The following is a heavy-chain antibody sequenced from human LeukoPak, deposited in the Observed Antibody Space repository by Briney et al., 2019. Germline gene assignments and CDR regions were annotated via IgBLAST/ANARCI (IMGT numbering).Heavy chain of an antibody. J-gene: IGHJ4*02. V-gene: IGHV3-23*01. D-gene: IGHD2-15*01. CDR3: ARDCCSGGGPLDI. CDR2: ISVVGGNT. CDR1: GFTFSNYG. Sequence: GGSLTLSCAASGFTFSNYGMAWVRQAPGKGLEWVSTISVVGGNTHYAGSVEGRFTISRQDSNNALHLQLNSLRAEDTAIYYCARDCCSGGGPLDIWGQGTLVTVSS.